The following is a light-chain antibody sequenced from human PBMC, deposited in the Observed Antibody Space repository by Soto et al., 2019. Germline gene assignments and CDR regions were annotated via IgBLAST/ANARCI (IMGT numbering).Light chain of an antibody. Sequence: DIQMTQSPSSLSASVGDRVTITCRASQSIGKHLNWYQQKPGKAPKFLIYASSSLQSGVPSRFSGSGSGTDFTLTINSLQPEDFATYYCQQGHTSAITFGQGTRLEI. J-gene: IGKJ5*01. CDR2: ASS. V-gene: IGKV1-39*01. CDR1: QSIGKH. CDR3: QQGHTSAIT.